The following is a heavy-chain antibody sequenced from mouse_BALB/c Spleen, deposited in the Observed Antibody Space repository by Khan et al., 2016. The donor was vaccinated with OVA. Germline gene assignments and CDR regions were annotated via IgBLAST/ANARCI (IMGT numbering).Heavy chain of an antibody. CDR3: ARHNYGPCAY. CDR1: GFTFSTYA. J-gene: IGHJ3*01. V-gene: IGHV5-6*01. Sequence: EVELVESGGDLVKPGGSLKLSCAASGFTFSTYAMSWVRQTPDKRLEWVATISTGGDYIYYPDSVKGRFTISRDNAKNTLYLHMSSLRSEDTAMYYCARHNYGPCAYGGQGTLVTVSA. CDR2: ISTGGDYI. D-gene: IGHD1-1*01.